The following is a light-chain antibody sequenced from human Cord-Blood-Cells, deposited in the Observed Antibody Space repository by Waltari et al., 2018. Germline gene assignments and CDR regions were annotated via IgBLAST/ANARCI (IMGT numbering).Light chain of an antibody. V-gene: IGKV4-1*01. CDR1: QSVLYSSNNKNY. J-gene: IGKJ1*01. CDR2: WAS. Sequence: DIVMTQSPDSLAVSLGERATINCKSSQSVLYSSNNKNYLAWYQQKPGQPPKLLIYWASTRESGVPDRVRGRGSGTDFTRTISSLQAEDVAVYYCQQYYSTPRTFGQGTKVEIK. CDR3: QQYYSTPRT.